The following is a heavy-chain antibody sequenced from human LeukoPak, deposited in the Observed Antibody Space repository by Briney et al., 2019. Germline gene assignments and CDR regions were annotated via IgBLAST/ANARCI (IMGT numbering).Heavy chain of an antibody. V-gene: IGHV4-4*07. CDR1: GGSISSYY. J-gene: IGHJ5*02. CDR3: ARGLSIAAALNWFDP. Sequence: SVTLSLTCTVSGGSISSYYWSWIRQPAGKGLEWIGRIYTSGSTNYNPSLKSRVTMSVDTSKNQFSLKLSSVTAADTAVYYCARGLSIAAALNWFDPWGQGTLVTVSS. D-gene: IGHD6-13*01. CDR2: IYTSGST.